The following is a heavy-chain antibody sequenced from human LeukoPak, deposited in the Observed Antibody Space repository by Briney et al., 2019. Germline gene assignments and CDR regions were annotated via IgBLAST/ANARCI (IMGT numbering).Heavy chain of an antibody. CDR1: GGSIGGHTFY. V-gene: IGHV4-39*01. CDR3: ARLTALAGHRGAFDI. D-gene: IGHD6-19*01. J-gene: IGHJ3*02. CDR2: IYYNGKT. Sequence: SETLSLTCTVSGGSIGGHTFYWDWIRQPPGKGLEWIATIYYNGKTFYNPSLKSRVAISIDMSKSQFSLHLSSVTAADTAIYYCARLTALAGHRGAFDIWGPGTMVTVSS.